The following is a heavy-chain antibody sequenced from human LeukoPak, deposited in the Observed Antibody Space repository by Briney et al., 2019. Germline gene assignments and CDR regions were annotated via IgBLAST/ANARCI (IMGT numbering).Heavy chain of an antibody. CDR3: ARVGASLTPPYYYYYGMDV. V-gene: IGHV1-2*02. J-gene: IGHJ6*02. Sequence: ASVKVSCKASGYTSTGYYMHWVRQAPGQGLEWMGWINPNSGGTNYAQKFQGRVTMTRDTSISTAYMELSRLRSDDTAVYYCARVGASLTPPYYYYYGMDVWGQGTTVTVSS. D-gene: IGHD1-26*01. CDR2: INPNSGGT. CDR1: GYTSTGYY.